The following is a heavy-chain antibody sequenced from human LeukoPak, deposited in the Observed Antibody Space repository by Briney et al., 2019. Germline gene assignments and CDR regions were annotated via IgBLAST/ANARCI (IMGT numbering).Heavy chain of an antibody. CDR3: ARDQWGSITMILYYFDY. V-gene: IGHV3-30-3*01. Sequence: GRSLRLSCAASGFTFSSYAMHWVRQAPGKGLEWVAVIPYDGSNKYYADSVKGRFTISRDNSKDTLYLQMNSLRAEDTAVYYCARDQWGSITMILYYFDYWGQGTLVTVSS. J-gene: IGHJ4*02. D-gene: IGHD3-22*01. CDR2: IPYDGSNK. CDR1: GFTFSSYA.